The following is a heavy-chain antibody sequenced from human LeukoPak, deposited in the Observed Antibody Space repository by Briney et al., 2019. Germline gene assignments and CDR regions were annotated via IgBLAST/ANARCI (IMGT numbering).Heavy chain of an antibody. CDR2: LSNSGST. V-gene: IGHV4-59*01. Sequence: PSEPLSLTCSVSGGSIGSYYWSWIRQPPGKGLEWIGHLSNSGSTNYNPSLKSRVTISVDTSKNQFSLKLNSVTAADTAVYYCARATETFSWFLQHWGQGTLVTVSS. D-gene: IGHD6-13*01. J-gene: IGHJ1*01. CDR1: GGSIGSYY. CDR3: ARATETFSWFLQH.